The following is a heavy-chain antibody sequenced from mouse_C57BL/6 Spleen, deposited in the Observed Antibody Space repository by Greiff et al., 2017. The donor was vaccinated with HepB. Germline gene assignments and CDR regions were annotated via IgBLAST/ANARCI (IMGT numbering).Heavy chain of an antibody. J-gene: IGHJ1*03. V-gene: IGHV2-2*01. CDR1: GFSLTSYG. CDR3: ASYYGSSHWYFDV. Sequence: VKLMESGPGLVQPSKSLSITCTVSGFSLTSYGVHWVRQSPGKGLEWLGVIWSGGSTDYNADFISRLSISKDNSKSQVFFKLNSLQADDTAIYYCASYYGSSHWYFDVWGTGTTVTVSS. CDR2: IWSGGST. D-gene: IGHD1-1*01.